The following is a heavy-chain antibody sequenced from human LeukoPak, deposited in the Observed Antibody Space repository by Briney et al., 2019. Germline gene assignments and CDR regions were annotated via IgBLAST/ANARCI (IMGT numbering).Heavy chain of an antibody. CDR1: GGSIGSYY. J-gene: IGHJ4*02. D-gene: IGHD3-10*01. Sequence: SETLSLTCTVSGGSIGSYYWSWIRQPPGKGLEWIGYIYYSGSTNYNPSLKSRVTISVDTSKNQFSLKLSSVTAADTAVYYCATSPVRGYYFDFWGQGTLVTVSS. CDR3: ATSPVRGYYFDF. CDR2: IYYSGST. V-gene: IGHV4-59*01.